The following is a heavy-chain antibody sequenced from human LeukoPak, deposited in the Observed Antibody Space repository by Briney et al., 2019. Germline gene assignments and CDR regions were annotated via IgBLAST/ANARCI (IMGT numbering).Heavy chain of an antibody. J-gene: IGHJ5*02. D-gene: IGHD2-15*01. Sequence: ASVKVSCKASGYTFTGYYMHWVRQAPGQGLEWMGWINPNSGGTNYAQKFQGRVTMTRDTSISTAYMELSRLRSDDTAVYYCAREVAYCSGGSCYPSWFDPWGQGTLVTVSS. CDR3: AREVAYCSGGSCYPSWFDP. CDR2: INPNSGGT. CDR1: GYTFTGYY. V-gene: IGHV1-2*02.